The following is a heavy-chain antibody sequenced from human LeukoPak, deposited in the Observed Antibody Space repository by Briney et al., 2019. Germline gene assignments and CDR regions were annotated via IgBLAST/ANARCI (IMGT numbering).Heavy chain of an antibody. J-gene: IGHJ3*02. Sequence: GASVKVSCKASGGTFSSYAISWVRPAPGQGLEWMGGIIPIFGTANYAQKFQGRVTITADESTSTAYMELSSLRSEDTAVYYCASPWNAGAFDIWGQGTMVTVSS. CDR3: ASPWNAGAFDI. CDR2: IIPIFGTA. CDR1: GGTFSSYA. D-gene: IGHD1-1*01. V-gene: IGHV1-69*13.